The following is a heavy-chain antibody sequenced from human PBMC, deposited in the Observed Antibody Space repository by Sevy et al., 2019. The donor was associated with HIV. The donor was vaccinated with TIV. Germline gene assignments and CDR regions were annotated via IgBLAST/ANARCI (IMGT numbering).Heavy chain of an antibody. J-gene: IGHJ6*02. CDR3: AGAPCLLPIYGMDV. D-gene: IGHD3-16*01. CDR2: IQTDGSAK. V-gene: IGHV3-74*01. Sequence: GGSLRLSCAASGFSFSDYWMHWVRQAPGKGLVWVSRIQTDGSAKNYADSVKGRFTISRDNAKNIVYLQMNSLRVEDTAVYFCAGAPCLLPIYGMDVWGQGTTVTASS. CDR1: GFSFSDYW.